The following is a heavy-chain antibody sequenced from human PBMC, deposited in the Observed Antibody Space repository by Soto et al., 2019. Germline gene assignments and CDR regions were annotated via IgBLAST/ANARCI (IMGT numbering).Heavy chain of an antibody. D-gene: IGHD3-16*01. CDR3: AKGSATASPYYFDF. V-gene: IGHV3-23*01. J-gene: IGHJ4*02. CDR2: ITGTGGGT. CDR1: GFTFNSYA. Sequence: GGSLRLSCAASGFTFNSYAMSWVRQAPGKGMEWVSAITGTGGGTYHADSVKGRFTISRDNSMNTLFLQMNRLRADDTAVYYCAKGSATASPYYFDFWAQGTLVTVSS.